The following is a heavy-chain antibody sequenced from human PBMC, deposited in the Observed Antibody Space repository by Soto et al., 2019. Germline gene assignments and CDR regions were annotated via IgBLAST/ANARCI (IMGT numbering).Heavy chain of an antibody. J-gene: IGHJ3*01. CDR2: ISYDGSRK. CDR3: AKAYSGPLDV. V-gene: IGHV3-30*18. D-gene: IGHD1-26*01. Sequence: GGSLRLSCAASGFTFSSYDIHWVLQAPGKGLEWVALISYDGSRKYYADSVKGLFTISRDNSKNTLYLQVNSLRAEDTAVYYCAKAYSGPLDVWGQGIMVTVSS. CDR1: GFTFSSYD.